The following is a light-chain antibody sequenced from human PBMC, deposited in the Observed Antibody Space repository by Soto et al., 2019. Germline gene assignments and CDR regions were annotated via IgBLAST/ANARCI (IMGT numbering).Light chain of an antibody. CDR1: QSASGHY. Sequence: EIVLTQSPGPQSLSPGERATLSCRASQSASGHYLSWYQQKPGHAPSLLIYGASTRATGIPDRFTGCGSGTVFTLTIRRLEAEYFAVYYCPAFGSSRTFGHGKKVEIK. V-gene: IGKV3-20*01. J-gene: IGKJ1*01. CDR3: PAFGSSRT. CDR2: GAS.